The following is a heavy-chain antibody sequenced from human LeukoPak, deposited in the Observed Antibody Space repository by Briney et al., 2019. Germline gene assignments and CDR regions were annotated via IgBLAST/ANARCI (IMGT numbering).Heavy chain of an antibody. CDR2: IYSGDSDT. CDR3: ARVDYYDRSGYFDY. Sequence: GESLKTSCEVSGYSFSNYWLGWVRQMPGKGLEWMGIIYSGDSDTRYSPSFQGQVTISADKSISTAYLQWSSLKASDTAMYYCARVDYYDRSGYFDYWGQGTQVTVSS. J-gene: IGHJ4*02. D-gene: IGHD3-22*01. CDR1: GYSFSNYW. V-gene: IGHV5-51*01.